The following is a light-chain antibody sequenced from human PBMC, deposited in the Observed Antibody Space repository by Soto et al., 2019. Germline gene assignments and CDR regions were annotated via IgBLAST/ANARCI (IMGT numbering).Light chain of an antibody. CDR2: GNS. J-gene: IGLJ2*01. V-gene: IGLV1-40*01. CDR3: QSSDSSLSGFVV. CDR1: SSNIGAGYD. Sequence: QSVLTQPPSVSGAPGQRVTISCTGSSSNIGAGYDVHWYQQLPGTAPKLLIYGNSNRPSGVPDRFSGSKSGTSASLAITGLQAEDEAEYYCQSSDSSLSGFVVFGGGTKRTVL.